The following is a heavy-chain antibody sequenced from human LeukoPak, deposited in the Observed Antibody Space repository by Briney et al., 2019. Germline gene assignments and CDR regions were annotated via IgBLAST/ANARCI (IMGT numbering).Heavy chain of an antibody. D-gene: IGHD3-10*01. Sequence: SETLSLTCTVSGGSISSSSDYWGWIRQPPGKGLEWIGSIYYSGSTYYNPSLKSRVTISVDTSKNQFSLKLSSVTAADTAVYYCARGRGGRLLWFGEFRTYYFDYWGQGTLVTVSS. V-gene: IGHV4-39*07. CDR1: GGSISSSSDY. CDR3: ARGRGGRLLWFGEFRTYYFDY. CDR2: IYYSGST. J-gene: IGHJ4*02.